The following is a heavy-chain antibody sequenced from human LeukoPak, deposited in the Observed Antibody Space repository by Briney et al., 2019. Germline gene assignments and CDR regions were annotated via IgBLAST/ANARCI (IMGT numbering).Heavy chain of an antibody. CDR1: GYTFTSYA. V-gene: IGHV1-3*01. D-gene: IGHD5-12*01. CDR3: ARGSYGYSGYDWSFDY. CDR2: XXAGNGNT. J-gene: IGHJ4*02. Sequence: ASVKVSCKASGYTFTSYAMHWVRQAPGQRLEWXXXXXAGNGNTKYSQKFQGRVTITRDTSASTAYMELSSLRSEDTAVYYCARGSYGYSGYDWSFDYWGQGTLVTVSS.